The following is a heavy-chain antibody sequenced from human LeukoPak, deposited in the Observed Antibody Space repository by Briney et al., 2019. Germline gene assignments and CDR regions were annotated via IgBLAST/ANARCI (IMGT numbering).Heavy chain of an antibody. CDR1: GFTLSSYA. J-gene: IGHJ3*02. CDR2: ISGSGGST. Sequence: PGRSLRLSCAPSGFTLSSYAMSWVRQAPRRGLEWVAAISGSGGSTYYADSVKGSFTIYRDNSKNTLYRQMNRLRGEDTAVYYCASHDSSGPNDAFDIWGQGTMVSVSS. D-gene: IGHD3-22*01. CDR3: ASHDSSGPNDAFDI. V-gene: IGHV3-23*01.